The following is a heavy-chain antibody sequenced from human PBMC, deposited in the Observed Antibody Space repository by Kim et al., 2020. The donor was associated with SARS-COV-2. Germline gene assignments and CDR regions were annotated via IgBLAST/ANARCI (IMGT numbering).Heavy chain of an antibody. V-gene: IGHV4-34*01. D-gene: IGHD6-6*01. CDR3: ARGLGGTDPPYIAARGSFDY. Sequence: RVTISVDTSKNQFSLKLSSVTAADTAVYYCARGLGGTDPPYIAARGSFDYWGQGTLVTVSS. J-gene: IGHJ4*02.